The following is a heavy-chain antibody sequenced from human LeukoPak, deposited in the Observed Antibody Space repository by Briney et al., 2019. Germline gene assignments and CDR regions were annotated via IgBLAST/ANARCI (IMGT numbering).Heavy chain of an antibody. Sequence: GGSLRLSCAASGFTFSSYAMHWVRQDPGKGLEWVAVISYDGSNKYYADSVKGRFTISRDNSKNTLYLQMNSLRAEDTAVYYCGGYSYGSGYFDYWGQGTLVTVSS. CDR1: GFTFSSYA. CDR2: ISYDGSNK. CDR3: GGYSYGSGYFDY. D-gene: IGHD5-18*01. J-gene: IGHJ4*02. V-gene: IGHV3-30-3*01.